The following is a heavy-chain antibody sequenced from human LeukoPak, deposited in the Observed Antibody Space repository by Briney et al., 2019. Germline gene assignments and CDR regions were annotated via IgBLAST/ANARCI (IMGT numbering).Heavy chain of an antibody. J-gene: IGHJ4*02. D-gene: IGHD3-22*01. CDR3: AKNTNTGSGYGFDY. CDR1: GFTFDDYA. CDR2: ISWNSGSI. V-gene: IGHV3-9*01. Sequence: GGSLRLSCAASGFTFDDYAMHWVRQAPGKGLEWVSGISWNSGSIGYADSVKGRFTISRDNAKNSLYLQMNSLRAEDTALYYCAKNTNTGSGYGFDYWGQGTLVTVSS.